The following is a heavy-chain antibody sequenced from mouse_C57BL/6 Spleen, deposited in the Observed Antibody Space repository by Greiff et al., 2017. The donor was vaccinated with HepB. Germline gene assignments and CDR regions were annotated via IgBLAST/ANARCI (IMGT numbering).Heavy chain of an antibody. Sequence: QVQLQQSGAELVMPGASVKLSCKASGYTFTSYWMHWVKQRPGQGLEWIGEIDPSDSYTNYNQKFKGKSTLTVDKSSSTAYMQLSSLTSEDSAVYYCARGTMTGVYFDYWGQGTTLTVSS. D-gene: IGHD2-4*01. CDR1: GYTFTSYW. CDR2: IDPSDSYT. J-gene: IGHJ2*01. CDR3: ARGTMTGVYFDY. V-gene: IGHV1-69*01.